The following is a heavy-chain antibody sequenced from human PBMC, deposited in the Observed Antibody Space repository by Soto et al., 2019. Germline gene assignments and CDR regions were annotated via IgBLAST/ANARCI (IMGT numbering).Heavy chain of an antibody. CDR3: ASGPLLWRDV. D-gene: IGHD3-10*01. J-gene: IGHJ6*02. V-gene: IGHV1-3*01. CDR2: INAGNGNT. CDR1: GYTFTSYA. Sequence: QVQLVQSGAEVKKPGASVKVSCKASGYTFTSYAMHWVRQAPGQRLEWMGWINAGNGNTKYSQKFQGRVTITRDTSASTAHMGLSSLRSEDTASDYCASGPLLWRDVCGQGTTVTVSS.